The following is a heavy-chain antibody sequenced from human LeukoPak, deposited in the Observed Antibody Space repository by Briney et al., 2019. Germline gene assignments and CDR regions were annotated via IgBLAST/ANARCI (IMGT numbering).Heavy chain of an antibody. J-gene: IGHJ6*03. V-gene: IGHV1-69*13. CDR2: IIPIFGTA. CDR3: AIVVVPAASNYYYYMDV. CDR1: GGTFSSYA. D-gene: IGHD2-2*01. Sequence: SVKVSCKASGGTFSSYAISWVRQAPGQGLEWMGGIIPIFGTANYAQKFQGRVTITADESTSTAYMELSSLRSEDTAVYYCAIVVVPAASNYYYYMDVWGKGTTVTVSS.